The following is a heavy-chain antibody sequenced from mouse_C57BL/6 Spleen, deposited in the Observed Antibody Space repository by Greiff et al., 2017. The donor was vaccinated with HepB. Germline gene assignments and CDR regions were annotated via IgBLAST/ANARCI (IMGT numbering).Heavy chain of an antibody. CDR3: ARSREGYAMDY. J-gene: IGHJ4*01. Sequence: QVQLQQSGAELVRPGTSVKVSCKASGYAFTNYLIEWVKQRPGQGLEWIGVINPGSGGTNYNEKFKGKATLTADKSSSTAYMQLSSLTSEDSAVYVCARSREGYAMDYWGQGTSVTVSS. V-gene: IGHV1-54*01. CDR1: GYAFTNYL. CDR2: INPGSGGT.